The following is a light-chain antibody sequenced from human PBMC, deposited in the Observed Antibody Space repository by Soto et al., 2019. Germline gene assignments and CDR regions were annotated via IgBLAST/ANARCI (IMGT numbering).Light chain of an antibody. J-gene: IGLJ3*02. CDR2: T. CDR3: CSYAGGYTWV. V-gene: IGLV2-11*01. Sequence: QSVLTQPRSVSGSPGQSVTISCTGTDVNSYGYVSWYQQHPGKAPKLITKRPSGVPDRFSVSKSGNTASLSISGLQAEDEADYYCCSYAGGYTWVFGGGTKVTVL. CDR1: DVNSYGY.